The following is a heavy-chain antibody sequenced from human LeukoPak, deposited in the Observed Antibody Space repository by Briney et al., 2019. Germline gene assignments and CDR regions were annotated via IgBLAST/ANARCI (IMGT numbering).Heavy chain of an antibody. CDR3: ASRHYYDSSGYPPHFDY. V-gene: IGHV1-46*01. Sequence: ASVKVSCKASGYTFTSYYMHWVRQAPGQGLEWMGIINPSGGSTSYAQKFQGRVTMTRDTSTSTVYMELSSLRSEDTAVYYCASRHYYDSSGYPPHFDYWGQGTLVTVSS. CDR1: GYTFTSYY. CDR2: INPSGGST. J-gene: IGHJ4*02. D-gene: IGHD3-22*01.